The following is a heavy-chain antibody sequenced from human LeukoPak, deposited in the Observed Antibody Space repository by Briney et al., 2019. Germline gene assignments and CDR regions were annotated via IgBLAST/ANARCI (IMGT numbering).Heavy chain of an antibody. Sequence: SETLSPTCTVSGGSISSSSYYWGWIRQPPGKGLEWIGSIYYSGSTYYNPSLKSRVTISVDTSKNQFSLKLSSVTAPDTPVYYCAGPPPEEVAPFDYWGQGTLVTVSS. CDR2: IYYSGST. CDR1: GGSISSSSYY. CDR3: AGPPPEEVAPFDY. D-gene: IGHD5-12*01. J-gene: IGHJ4*02. V-gene: IGHV4-39*01.